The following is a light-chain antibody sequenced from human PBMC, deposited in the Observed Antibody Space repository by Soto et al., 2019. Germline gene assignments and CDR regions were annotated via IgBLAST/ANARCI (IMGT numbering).Light chain of an antibody. CDR1: QSVYNK. Sequence: EIVMTQSPATLSVSPGERATLSCRASQSVYNKFAWYQQRPGQAPRLLIYGASTRATGIPARFSGGGSGTEFSLTISSLQYEDFAVYYCQQYNDGPMYSFGQGTRLEIK. CDR3: QQYNDGPMYS. J-gene: IGKJ2*01. V-gene: IGKV3-15*01. CDR2: GAS.